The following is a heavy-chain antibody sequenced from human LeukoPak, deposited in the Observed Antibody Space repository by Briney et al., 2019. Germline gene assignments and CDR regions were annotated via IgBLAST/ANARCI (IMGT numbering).Heavy chain of an antibody. D-gene: IGHD3-3*01. V-gene: IGHV3-23*01. CDR2: ISAGGTPT. Sequence: GGSLRLSCAASGFIFSSYAMYWVRQAPGKGLEWVSSISAGGTPTYYADSVRGRFSISRDNSKNTLYLQMSSLRAEDTALYYCAKRFCRTQGFDYWRQGALVTVSS. CDR3: AKRFCRTQGFDY. CDR1: GFIFSSYA. J-gene: IGHJ4*02.